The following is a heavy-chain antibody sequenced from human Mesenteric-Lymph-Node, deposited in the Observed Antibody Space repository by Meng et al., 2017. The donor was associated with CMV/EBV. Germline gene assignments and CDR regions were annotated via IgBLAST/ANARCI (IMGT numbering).Heavy chain of an antibody. D-gene: IGHD2-2*01. J-gene: IGHJ4*02. CDR3: ARDRGYCSSTSCYGWD. V-gene: IGHV3-11*04. CDR1: FTVRDYY. Sequence: FTVRDYYMTWIRQAPGKGLEWVSYIDSSGSNMDYADSVKGRFTISRDNSKNTLYLQMNSLRAEDTAVYYCARDRGYCSSTSCYGWDWGQGTLVTVSS. CDR2: IDSSGSNM.